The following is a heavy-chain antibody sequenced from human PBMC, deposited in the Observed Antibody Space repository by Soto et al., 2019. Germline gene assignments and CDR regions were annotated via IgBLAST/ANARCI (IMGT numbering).Heavy chain of an antibody. V-gene: IGHV3-13*01. Sequence: EVQLVESGGGLVQPGGSLRLSCAASGFTFRGSDMNWVRHTRGKGLEWVSGIGTGGDTYYADSVRGRFTISREDAKGSLYLQMNSLRVEDTAVYYCVRETGFTTTSDAFNIWGQGTMVTVSS. J-gene: IGHJ3*02. D-gene: IGHD1-1*01. CDR3: VRETGFTTTSDAFNI. CDR1: GFTFRGSD. CDR2: IGTGGDT.